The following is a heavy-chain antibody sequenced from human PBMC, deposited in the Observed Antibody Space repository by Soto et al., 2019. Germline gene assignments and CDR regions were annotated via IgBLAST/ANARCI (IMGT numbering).Heavy chain of an antibody. J-gene: IGHJ6*02. Sequence: ASVKVSCKASGYSFTIYAMHWVRQAPGQRLEWMGWINAGNGNTKYSQKFQGRVTITRDTSASTAYMELSSLRSEDTAGYYFARAPAPSDVRGQGTTVTVFS. CDR2: INAGNGNT. V-gene: IGHV1-3*01. CDR1: GYSFTIYA. CDR3: ARAPAPSDV.